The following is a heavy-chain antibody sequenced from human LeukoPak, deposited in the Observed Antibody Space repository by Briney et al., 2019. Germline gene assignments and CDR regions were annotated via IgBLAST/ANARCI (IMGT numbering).Heavy chain of an antibody. V-gene: IGHV1-18*01. J-gene: IGHJ6*02. CDR1: GYSFTSYA. D-gene: IGHD6-13*01. Sequence: VASVKVSCKASGYSFTSYAYNWVRQAPGQGLEWMGWISAYDGGTRYAQDLQGRVTMTTDTSTRTAYMELTRLTSDDTAVYYCARDPLTSTWSPYYFTLDVWGQGTTVSVSS. CDR3: ARDPLTSTWSPYYFTLDV. CDR2: ISAYDGGT.